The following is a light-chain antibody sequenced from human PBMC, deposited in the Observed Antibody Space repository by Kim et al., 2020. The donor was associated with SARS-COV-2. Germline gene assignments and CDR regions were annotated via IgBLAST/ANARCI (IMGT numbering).Light chain of an antibody. J-gene: IGLJ2*01. CDR1: SMDVESYNL. CDR2: DVR. CDR3: CSYAGSSTFVV. Sequence: QAVNISGAGTSMDVESYNLVSWYQQHPGKAHKLMIYDVRKRPSGVSNRFSGSKSGNTASLTISGLQAEDEADYYCCSYAGSSTFVVFGGGTQLTVL. V-gene: IGLV2-23*02.